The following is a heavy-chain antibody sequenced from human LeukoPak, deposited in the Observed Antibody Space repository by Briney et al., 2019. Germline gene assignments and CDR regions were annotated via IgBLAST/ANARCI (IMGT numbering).Heavy chain of an antibody. D-gene: IGHD6-19*01. Sequence: SETLSLTCTVSGGSISSYYWSWIRQPPGKGLEWIGYIYYSGSTNYNPSLKSRVTISVDTSKNQFSLKLSSVTAADTAVYYCARANSSGWYYFDYWGQGTLVTVSS. CDR2: IYYSGST. V-gene: IGHV4-59*01. CDR1: GGSISSYY. J-gene: IGHJ4*02. CDR3: ARANSSGWYYFDY.